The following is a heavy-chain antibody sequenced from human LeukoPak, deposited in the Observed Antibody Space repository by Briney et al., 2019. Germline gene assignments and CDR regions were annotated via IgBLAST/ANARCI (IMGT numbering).Heavy chain of an antibody. CDR3: ARGSIVVVETPNDAFDI. D-gene: IGHD3-22*01. CDR1: GYTFTGYY. J-gene: IGHJ3*02. Sequence: GASVKVSCKASGYTFTGYYMHWVRRAPGQGLEWMGWINPNSGGTNYAQKFQGRVTMTRDTSISTAYMELSRLRSDDTAVYYCARGSIVVVETPNDAFDIWGQGTMVTVSS. V-gene: IGHV1-2*02. CDR2: INPNSGGT.